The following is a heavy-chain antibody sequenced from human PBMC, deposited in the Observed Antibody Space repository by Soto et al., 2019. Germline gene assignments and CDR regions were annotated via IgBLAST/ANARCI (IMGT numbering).Heavy chain of an antibody. CDR2: VAQNGYV. V-gene: IGHV4-4*02. Sequence: QVQLQESGPGLVKPSGTLSLTCTVSNGSISSSNWWSWVRQSPGKGLEWIGEVAQNGYVGYIPSPKGQLTILLAKPTNRFSLRLTPVTAADTAVYYCARNRLDGYDFDSWGQGILVTVSA. J-gene: IGHJ4*02. D-gene: IGHD5-12*01. CDR3: ARNRLDGYDFDS. CDR1: NGSISSSNW.